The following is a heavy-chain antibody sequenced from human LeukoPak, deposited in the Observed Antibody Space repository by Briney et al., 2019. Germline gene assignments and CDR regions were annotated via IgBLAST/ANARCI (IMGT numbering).Heavy chain of an antibody. Sequence: SEALSLTCTVSGGSINSYYWSWIRQPPGKGLECIGYIHYTGSTNYNPSLKSRVTISVDTSKSQFSLKLSSVTAADTAIYYCARGGYYGSGNDFRFDPWGQGTLVTVSS. CDR3: ARGGYYGSGNDFRFDP. CDR1: GGSINSYY. CDR2: IHYTGST. J-gene: IGHJ5*02. D-gene: IGHD3-10*01. V-gene: IGHV4-59*01.